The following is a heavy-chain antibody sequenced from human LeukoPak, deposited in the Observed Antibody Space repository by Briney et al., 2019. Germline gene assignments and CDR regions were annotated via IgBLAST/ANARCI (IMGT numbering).Heavy chain of an antibody. CDR1: GFSVSSNY. V-gene: IGHV3-66*02. D-gene: IGHD6-19*01. CDR2: IYTGGTT. J-gene: IGHJ4*02. CDR3: ARDKLGSGYSSDFDC. Sequence: GGSLRLSCAASGFSVSSNYMNWVRQAPGKGLEWVSAIYTGGTTYYADPVKDRFTISRDNSKNTLYLQLNSLRAEDTAVYYCARDKLGSGYSSDFDCWGQGTLVTVSS.